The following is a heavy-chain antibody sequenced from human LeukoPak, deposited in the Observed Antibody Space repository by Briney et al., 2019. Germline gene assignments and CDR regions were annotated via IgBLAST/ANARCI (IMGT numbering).Heavy chain of an antibody. D-gene: IGHD3-16*01. V-gene: IGHV3-30*18. CDR2: ISYDGSNK. J-gene: IGHJ6*02. CDR1: GFTFSSYG. CDR3: AKDSMTTFPPYYYYGMDV. Sequence: GRSLRLSCAASGFTFSSYGMHWVRQAPGKGLEWVAVISYDGSNKYYADSVKGRFTISRDNSKNTLYLQMNSLRAEDTAVYYCAKDSMTTFPPYYYYGMDVWGQGTTVTVSS.